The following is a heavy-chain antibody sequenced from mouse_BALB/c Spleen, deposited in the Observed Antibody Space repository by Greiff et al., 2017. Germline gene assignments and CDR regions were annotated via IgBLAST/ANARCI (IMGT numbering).Heavy chain of an antibody. D-gene: IGHD2-14*01. CDR1: GFTFTDYY. CDR3: ARYRYDAMDY. J-gene: IGHJ4*01. CDR2: IRNKANGYTT. Sequence: EVQLVESGGGLVQPGGSLRLSCATSGFTFTDYYMSWVRQPPGKALEWLGFIRNKANGYTTEYSASVKGRFTISRDNSQSILYLQMNTLRAEDSATYYCARYRYDAMDYWGQGTSVTVSS. V-gene: IGHV7-3*02.